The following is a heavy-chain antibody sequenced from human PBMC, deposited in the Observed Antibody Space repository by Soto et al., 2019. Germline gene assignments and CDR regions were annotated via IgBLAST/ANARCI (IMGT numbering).Heavy chain of an antibody. Sequence: GGSLRLSCAASGFTFSSHAMSWVRQAPGKGLEWVSAISGSGGSTYYADSVKGRFTISRDNSKNTLYLQMNSLRAEDTAVYYCAKGPYEYGSGSYYKEFDYWGQGTLVTVSS. V-gene: IGHV3-23*01. CDR3: AKGPYEYGSGSYYKEFDY. CDR2: ISGSGGST. CDR1: GFTFSSHA. D-gene: IGHD3-10*01. J-gene: IGHJ4*02.